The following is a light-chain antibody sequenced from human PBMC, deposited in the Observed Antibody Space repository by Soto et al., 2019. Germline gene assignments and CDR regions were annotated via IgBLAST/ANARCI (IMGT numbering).Light chain of an antibody. J-gene: IGKJ4*01. CDR1: QSLVHSDGDTY. Sequence: DVVMTQTPLSSPVTLGQPASISCRSSQSLVHSDGDTYLNWLQQRPGQPTKLLIYWASTRESGVPDRFSGSGSGTDFTLTISSLQAEDVAVYYSQQYYSTPLTFGGGTKVDIK. CDR2: WAS. CDR3: QQYYSTPLT. V-gene: IGKV2-24*01.